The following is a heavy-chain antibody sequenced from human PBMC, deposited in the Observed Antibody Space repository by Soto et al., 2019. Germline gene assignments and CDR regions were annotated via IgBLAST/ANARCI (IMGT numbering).Heavy chain of an antibody. Sequence: PGGSLRLSCAASGFTFSSYAMSWVRQAPGKGLEWVSAISGSGGSTYYADSVKGRFTISRDNSKNTLYLQMNSLRAEDTAVYYCAKANYLGKQWLAHFDYWGQRTLVTVSS. CDR1: GFTFSSYA. V-gene: IGHV3-23*01. D-gene: IGHD6-19*01. CDR2: ISGSGGST. CDR3: AKANYLGKQWLAHFDY. J-gene: IGHJ4*02.